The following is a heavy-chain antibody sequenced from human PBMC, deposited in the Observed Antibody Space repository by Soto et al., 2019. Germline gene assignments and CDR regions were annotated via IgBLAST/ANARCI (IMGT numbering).Heavy chain of an antibody. D-gene: IGHD3-9*01. CDR1: GFTFSSYG. J-gene: IGHJ4*02. CDR3: ARDLTYYDILTGYQKYYFDY. CDR2: IWYDGSNK. V-gene: IGHV3-33*01. Sequence: GGSLRLSCAASGFTFSSYGMHWVRQAPGKGLEWVAVIWYDGSNKYYADSVKGRFTISRDNSKNTLYLQMNSLRAEDTAVYYCARDLTYYDILTGYQKYYFDYWGQGTLVTVSS.